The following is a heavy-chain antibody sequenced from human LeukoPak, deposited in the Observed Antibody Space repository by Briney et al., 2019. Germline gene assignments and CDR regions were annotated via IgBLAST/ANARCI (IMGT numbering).Heavy chain of an antibody. V-gene: IGHV3-23*01. CDR2: ITGSGGST. CDR1: GFTLSSYG. J-gene: IGHJ4*02. Sequence: GALRLSCAASGFTLSSYGMSWVRQAPGKGLEWVSAITGSGGSTTHANSVKGRFTISRDNSKNTLYLQMSSLRVEDTAVYYCAKDRGSSWFADFDYWGQGTLVTVSS. CDR3: AKDRGSSWFADFDY. D-gene: IGHD6-13*01.